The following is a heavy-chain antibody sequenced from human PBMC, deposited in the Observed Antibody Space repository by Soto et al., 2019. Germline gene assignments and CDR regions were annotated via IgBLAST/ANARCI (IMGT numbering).Heavy chain of an antibody. CDR2: ISYDGSNK. J-gene: IGHJ3*02. V-gene: IGHV3-30*03. CDR3: ARDAGYSYGDAFDI. CDR1: GFTFSSYG. D-gene: IGHD5-18*01. Sequence: PGGSLRLSCAASGFTFSSYGMHWVRQAPGKGLEWVAVISYDGSNKYYADSVKGRFTISRDNSKNTLYLQMNSLRVEDTAVYYCARDAGYSYGDAFDIWGQGTMVTVSS.